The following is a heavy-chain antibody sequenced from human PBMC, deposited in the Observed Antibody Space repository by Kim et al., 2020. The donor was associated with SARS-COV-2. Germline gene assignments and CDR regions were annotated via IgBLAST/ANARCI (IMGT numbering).Heavy chain of an antibody. CDR1: GYTFTSYG. J-gene: IGHJ4*02. D-gene: IGHD6-13*01. CDR3: ARVPLIAAAGLDFDY. Sequence: ASVKVSCKASGYTFTSYGISWVRQAPGQGLEWMGWISAYNGNTNYAQKLQGRVTMTTDTSTSTAYMELRSLRSDDTAVYYCARVPLIAAAGLDFDYWGQGTLVTVSS. CDR2: ISAYNGNT. V-gene: IGHV1-18*04.